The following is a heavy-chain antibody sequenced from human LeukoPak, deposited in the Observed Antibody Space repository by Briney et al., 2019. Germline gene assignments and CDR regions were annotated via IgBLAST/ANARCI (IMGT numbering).Heavy chain of an antibody. CDR3: ARGSPGY. Sequence: GGSLRLSCAASGFTFSNYEMNWVRQAPGKGLEWVSYITSSGNTIYYANSAKGRFTISRDNAKNSLYLQMNSLRAEDTAVYYCARGSPGYWGQGTLVTVSS. CDR2: ITSSGNTI. V-gene: IGHV3-48*03. CDR1: GFTFSNYE. J-gene: IGHJ4*02.